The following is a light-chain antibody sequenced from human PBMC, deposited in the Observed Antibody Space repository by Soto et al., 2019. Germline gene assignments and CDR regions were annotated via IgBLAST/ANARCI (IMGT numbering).Light chain of an antibody. Sequence: DIQMTQSPSSLSASVGDRVTITCRASQSISSYLNWYQQKPGKAPNLLIYAASSLQSGVPSRFSGSGSGTDFTLAISSLQPEDFAIYYCQQSYSTPFTFGPGTRVDIE. J-gene: IGKJ3*01. V-gene: IGKV1-39*01. CDR2: AAS. CDR1: QSISSY. CDR3: QQSYSTPFT.